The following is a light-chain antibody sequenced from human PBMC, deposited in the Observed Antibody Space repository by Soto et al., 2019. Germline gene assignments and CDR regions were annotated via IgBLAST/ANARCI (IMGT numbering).Light chain of an antibody. CDR3: QQYGSSPGT. CDR1: QSVSRSY. V-gene: IGKV3-20*01. CDR2: GAS. Sequence: EIVLTQSPGTLSLSPGERATLSCRASQSVSRSYLAWYQQKPGQAPRLLIYGASSRATVIPDRFSGSGSGTDFTLTISRLEPEDFAVYYCQQYGSSPGTFGQGTKVEIK. J-gene: IGKJ1*01.